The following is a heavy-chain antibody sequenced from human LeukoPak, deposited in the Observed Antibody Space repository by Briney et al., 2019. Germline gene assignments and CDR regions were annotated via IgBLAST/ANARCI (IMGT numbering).Heavy chain of an antibody. Sequence: GGSLRLSCAASGFKFSNYGMHWVRQAPGKGLEWMVVISYDGSNKYYADSVKGRFTISRDNSRNTLYLQIDSLRVEDTAVYYCAIDQASVMIPLNWFDPWGQGTLVTVSS. D-gene: IGHD3-16*01. J-gene: IGHJ5*02. CDR2: ISYDGSNK. CDR1: GFKFSNYG. V-gene: IGHV3-30*03. CDR3: AIDQASVMIPLNWFDP.